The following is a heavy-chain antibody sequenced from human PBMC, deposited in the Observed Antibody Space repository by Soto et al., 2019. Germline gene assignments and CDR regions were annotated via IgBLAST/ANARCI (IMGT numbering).Heavy chain of an antibody. V-gene: IGHV3-23*01. CDR2: ISGSGSST. Sequence: GGSLRLSCATSGVTFINYAMSWVRQAPGKGLEWVSAISGSGSSTYYADSVKGRFTISRDNSKNTLTLQMNSLRAEDTAVYYCAKDRAGYSRQIDYWGQGTLVTVSS. D-gene: IGHD6-13*01. CDR1: GVTFINYA. CDR3: AKDRAGYSRQIDY. J-gene: IGHJ4*02.